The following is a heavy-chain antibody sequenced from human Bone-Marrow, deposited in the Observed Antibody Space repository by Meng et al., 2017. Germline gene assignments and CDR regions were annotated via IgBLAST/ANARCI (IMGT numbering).Heavy chain of an antibody. CDR1: GGSFSDYY. V-gene: IGHV4-34*01. J-gene: IGHJ4*02. D-gene: IGHD4-11*01. CDR3: ARGPTTMAHDFDY. CDR2: INHSGST. Sequence: QGQLQQSGAGLFKPSETRSLPCVFSGGSFSDYYWSWIRQPPGKGLEWIGEINHSGSTNYNPSLEGRATISVDTSQNNLSLRLSSVTAADSAVYYCARGPTTMAHDFDYWGQGTLVTVSS.